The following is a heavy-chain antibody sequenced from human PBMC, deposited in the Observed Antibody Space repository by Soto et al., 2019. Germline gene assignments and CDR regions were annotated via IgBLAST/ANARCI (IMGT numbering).Heavy chain of an antibody. CDR3: ARVVLRMTIQSIYS. CDR2: IYPGARS. D-gene: IGHD3-3*01. J-gene: IGHJ4*02. Sequence: PSETLCLTCAVYAGSLSGYYWTWIRQHPGKGLEWIGEIYPGARSNYTPSVKSRLSKALDRSRKRVCLELTSVTAAATAVYYCARVVLRMTIQSIYSWGPRSLVTVAS. CDR1: AGSLSGYY. V-gene: IGHV4-34*01.